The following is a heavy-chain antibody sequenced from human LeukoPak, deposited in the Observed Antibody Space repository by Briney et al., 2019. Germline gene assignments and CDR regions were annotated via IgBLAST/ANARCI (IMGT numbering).Heavy chain of an antibody. D-gene: IGHD3-16*01. J-gene: IGHJ4*02. Sequence: GGSLRLSCAASGFTFSTYGMHWVRQAPGKGLEWVAFIRYDGSNKYYADSVKGRFTISRDNAKNSLYLQMNSLRAEDTAVYYCARDGGYWGQGTLVTVSS. CDR3: ARDGGY. CDR1: GFTFSTYG. CDR2: IRYDGSNK. V-gene: IGHV3-30*02.